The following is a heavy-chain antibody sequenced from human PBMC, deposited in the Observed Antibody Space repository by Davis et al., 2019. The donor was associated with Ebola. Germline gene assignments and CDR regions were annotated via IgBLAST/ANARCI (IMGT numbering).Heavy chain of an antibody. CDR1: GFIFSSYA. J-gene: IGHJ5*02. V-gene: IGHV3-23*01. CDR3: AKVHPPNTVTTGRFDP. D-gene: IGHD4-17*01. CDR2: ISVRRIT. Sequence: PGGSLRLSCAASGFIFSSYAMSWVRQAPGKGLEWVSSISVRRITYHADSVKGRFTISRDNSKNTLYLQMNSLRAEDTAVYYCAKVHPPNTVTTGRFDPWGQGTLVTVSS.